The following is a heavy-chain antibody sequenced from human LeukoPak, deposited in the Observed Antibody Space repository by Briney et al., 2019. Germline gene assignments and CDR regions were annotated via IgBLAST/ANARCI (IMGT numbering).Heavy chain of an antibody. CDR1: GGSISSSNW. D-gene: IGHD1-26*01. V-gene: IGHV3-11*04. Sequence: GTLSLTCAVSGGSISSSNWWSWVRQAPGKGLEWVSYISSSGSTIYYADSVKGRFTISRDNAKNSLYLQMNSLRAEDTAVYYCASYRRGLPRERLYDYWGQGTLVTVSS. CDR3: ASYRRGLPRERLYDY. CDR2: ISSSGSTI. J-gene: IGHJ4*02.